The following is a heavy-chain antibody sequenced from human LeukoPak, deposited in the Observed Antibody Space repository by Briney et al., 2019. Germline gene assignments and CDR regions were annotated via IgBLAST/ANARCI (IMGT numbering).Heavy chain of an antibody. CDR1: GFTFDSYS. V-gene: IGHV3-48*01. CDR2: MSSGSSTI. J-gene: IGHJ4*02. Sequence: GGSLRLSCAASGFTFDSYSMNWVRQAPGKGLEWVSYMSSGSSTIYYADSVKGRFTISRDNAKNSLYLQMNSLRAEDTAVFYCARGYSSSSGFHFDYWGQGTLVTVSS. CDR3: ARGYSSSSGFHFDY. D-gene: IGHD6-6*01.